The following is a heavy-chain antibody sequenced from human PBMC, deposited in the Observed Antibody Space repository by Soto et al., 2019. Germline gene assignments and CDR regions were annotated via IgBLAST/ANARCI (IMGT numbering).Heavy chain of an antibody. V-gene: IGHV4-30-4*01. CDR2: IYYSGST. CDR3: ARARDVDYFDF. CDR1: GGSISSGDYY. J-gene: IGHJ4*02. Sequence: PSETLSLTCTVSGGSISSGDYYWSWIRQPPGKGLEWIGYIYYSGSTYYNPSLKSRVTISVDTSKNQFSLKLSSVTAADTAVYYCARARDVDYFDFWGQGTLVTVSS.